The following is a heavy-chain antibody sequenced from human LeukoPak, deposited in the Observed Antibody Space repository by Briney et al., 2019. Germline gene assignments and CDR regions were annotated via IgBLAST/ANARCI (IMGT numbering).Heavy chain of an antibody. CDR1: GYTFTGYY. CDR2: INPNSGGT. V-gene: IGHV1-2*02. J-gene: IGHJ4*02. D-gene: IGHD3-22*01. Sequence: ASVKVSCKASGYTFTGYYMHWVRQAPGQGLEWMGWINPNSGGTNYAQKFQGRVTMTRDTSIRTAYMELSRLRSDDTALYYCARDDSSGYWFDYWGQGTLVTVSS. CDR3: ARDDSSGYWFDY.